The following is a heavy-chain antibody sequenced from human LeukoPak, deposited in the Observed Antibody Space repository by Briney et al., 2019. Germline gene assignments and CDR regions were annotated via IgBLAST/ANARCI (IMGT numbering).Heavy chain of an antibody. CDR1: GGSISSSSYS. V-gene: IGHV4-39*07. D-gene: IGHD3-10*01. J-gene: IGHJ4*02. Sequence: SETLSLTCTVSGGSISSSSYSWTWIRQPPGKGLEWIGSIHYDGNTYYKPSLRSRVTISVDTPKNQFSLKLSSVTAADTAVYYCVRDRELNYWGQGTLVTVSS. CDR3: VRDRELNY. CDR2: IHYDGNT.